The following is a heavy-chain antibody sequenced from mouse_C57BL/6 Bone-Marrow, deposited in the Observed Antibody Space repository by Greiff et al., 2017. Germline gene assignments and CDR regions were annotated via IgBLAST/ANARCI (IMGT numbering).Heavy chain of an antibody. V-gene: IGHV1-76*01. Sequence: VKLQESGAELVRPGASVKLSCKASGYTFTDYYINWVKQRPGQGLEWIARIYPGSGNTYYNEKFKGKATLTAEKSSSTAYMQLSSLTSEDSAVYFCARRELRRDAMDYWGQGTSVTVSS. D-gene: IGHD2-4*01. CDR1: GYTFTDYY. CDR3: ARRELRRDAMDY. CDR2: IYPGSGNT. J-gene: IGHJ4*01.